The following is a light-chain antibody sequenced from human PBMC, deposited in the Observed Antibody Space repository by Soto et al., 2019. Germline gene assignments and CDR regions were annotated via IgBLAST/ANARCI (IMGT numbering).Light chain of an antibody. CDR1: QSVRSNY. Sequence: EIVLTQSPGTLSLSPGERAPLSCRASQSVRSNYLAWYQQKPGQAPRLLIYGASSRATGIPDRFSGTGSGTDFTLTISRLEPEDFAVYYCQQYGGSPYTFGQGTKLEIK. V-gene: IGKV3-20*01. CDR2: GAS. CDR3: QQYGGSPYT. J-gene: IGKJ2*01.